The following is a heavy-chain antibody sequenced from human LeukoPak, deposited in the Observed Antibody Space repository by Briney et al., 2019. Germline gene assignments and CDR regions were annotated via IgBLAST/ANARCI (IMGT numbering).Heavy chain of an antibody. CDR3: ARLDYYDSSAYYGGEGFDY. V-gene: IGHV1-2*02. CDR1: GYTFTGYD. J-gene: IGHJ4*02. Sequence: AASLKVSCKASGYTFTGYDMHWVRQAPGQGLEWLGWINPNSGGTNYAQKFQGRVTMTRDTSISTAYMELGRLRSDDTAVYYCARLDYYDSSAYYGGEGFDYWGQGTLVTVSS. D-gene: IGHD3-22*01. CDR2: INPNSGGT.